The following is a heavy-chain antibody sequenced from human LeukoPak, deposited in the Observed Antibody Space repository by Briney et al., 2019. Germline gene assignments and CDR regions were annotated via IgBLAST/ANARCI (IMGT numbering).Heavy chain of an antibody. CDR3: AKGGCSSTSCYGEVYYYYMDV. D-gene: IGHD2-2*01. CDR2: IWYDGSNK. V-gene: IGHV3-33*06. J-gene: IGHJ6*03. Sequence: GGSLRHSCAASGFTFSSYGMHWVRQAPGKGLEWVAVIWYDGSNKYYADSVKGRSTISRDNSKNTLYLQMNSQRAEDTAVYYCAKGGCSSTSCYGEVYYYYMDVWGKGTTVTVSS. CDR1: GFTFSSYG.